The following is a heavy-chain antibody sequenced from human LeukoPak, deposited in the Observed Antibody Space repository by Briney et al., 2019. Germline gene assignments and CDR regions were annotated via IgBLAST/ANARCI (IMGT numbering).Heavy chain of an antibody. D-gene: IGHD6-13*01. CDR2: ISGSGGST. Sequence: GGSLRLSCAASGFTFSSYAMSWVRQAPGKGLEWVSAISGSGGSTYYADSVKGRFTISRDNPKNTLYLQMNSLRAEDTAVYYCAKDSLYSSSWYYFDYWGQGTLVTVSS. J-gene: IGHJ4*02. CDR3: AKDSLYSSSWYYFDY. V-gene: IGHV3-23*01. CDR1: GFTFSSYA.